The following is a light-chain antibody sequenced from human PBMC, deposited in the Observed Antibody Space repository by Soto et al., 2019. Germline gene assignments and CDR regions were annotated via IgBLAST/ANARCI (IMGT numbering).Light chain of an antibody. CDR2: SND. CDR3: AAWDDSLRGHWA. Sequence: QSVLTQPPSASGTPGQRVTISCSGSSSNIGNTYVNWYQQFPGTAPKLLIFSNDHRPSGVPDRFSGSKSGTSAYLAISGLRSKDEADYYCAAWDDSLRGHWAFGGGTKVTVL. CDR1: SSNIGNTY. J-gene: IGLJ3*02. V-gene: IGLV1-47*02.